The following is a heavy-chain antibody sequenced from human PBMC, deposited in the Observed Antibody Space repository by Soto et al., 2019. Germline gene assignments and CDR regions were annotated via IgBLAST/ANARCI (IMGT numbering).Heavy chain of an antibody. D-gene: IGHD4-17*01. Sequence: PSETLSLTCTVSGGSISSYYWSWIRQPPGKGLEWIGYIYYSGSTNYNPSLKSRVTISVDTSKNQFSLKLSSVTAADTPVYYCARPNYGGTVDDWGQGTLVTVSS. CDR1: GGSISSYY. CDR3: ARPNYGGTVDD. J-gene: IGHJ4*02. V-gene: IGHV4-59*08. CDR2: IYYSGST.